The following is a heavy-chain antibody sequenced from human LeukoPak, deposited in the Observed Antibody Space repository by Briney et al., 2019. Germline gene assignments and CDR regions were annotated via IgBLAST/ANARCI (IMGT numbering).Heavy chain of an antibody. CDR1: GFTFSSYA. V-gene: IGHV3-30-3*01. CDR3: ARGGDDYGDYFPDY. D-gene: IGHD4-17*01. Sequence: PGGSLRLSCAASGFTFSSYAMHWVRQPPGQGLEWVAVISYDGSNKYYADSVKGRFTISRDNSKNTLYLQMNSLRAEDTAVDYCARGGDDYGDYFPDYWGQGTLVTGS. CDR2: ISYDGSNK. J-gene: IGHJ4*02.